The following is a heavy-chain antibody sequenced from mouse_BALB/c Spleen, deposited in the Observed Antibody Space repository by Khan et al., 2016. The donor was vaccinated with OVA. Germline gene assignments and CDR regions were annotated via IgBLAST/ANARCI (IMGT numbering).Heavy chain of an antibody. CDR3: ARSALYYGSSYWYFDV. V-gene: IGHV9-4*02. CDR2: INTHSGVP. J-gene: IGHJ1*01. CDR1: GYTFTTAG. Sequence: QIQLVQSGPELKKPGETVRISCKASGYTFTTAGMQWVQKMPGKGLKWIGWINTHSGVPKYAEDFKGRFAFSLETSDSTAYLQISNLKNEDTATYFSARSALYYGSSYWYFDVWGAGTTVTVSS. D-gene: IGHD1-1*01.